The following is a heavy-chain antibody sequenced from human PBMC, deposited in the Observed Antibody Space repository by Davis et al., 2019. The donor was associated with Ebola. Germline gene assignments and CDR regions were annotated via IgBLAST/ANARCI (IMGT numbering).Heavy chain of an antibody. CDR2: INPNSGGT. Sequence: ASVKVSCKASGYTFTGYYMHWVRQAPGQGLARMGWINPNSGGTNYAQKFQGWVTMTRDTSISTAYMELSSLRSEDTAVYYCARDGVQGFDPWGQGTLVTVSS. CDR3: ARDGVQGFDP. D-gene: IGHD3-10*01. J-gene: IGHJ5*02. V-gene: IGHV1-2*04. CDR1: GYTFTGYY.